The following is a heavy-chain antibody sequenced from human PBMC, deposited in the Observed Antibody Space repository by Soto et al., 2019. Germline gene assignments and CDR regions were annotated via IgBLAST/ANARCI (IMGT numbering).Heavy chain of an antibody. CDR3: ARDSRLRSVGDY. Sequence: EVLLVESGGGLVQPGGSLRLSCAASGFTVTNSYMSWVRQAPGQRLECVSLVYSNGATYYADSVKGRFTISRDTFRNTLDLQRNSLRADAAAVYYCARDSRLRSVGDYWGQGTLVTVSS. J-gene: IGHJ4*02. V-gene: IGHV3-66*01. CDR1: GFTVTNSY. D-gene: IGHD3-3*01. CDR2: VYSNGAT.